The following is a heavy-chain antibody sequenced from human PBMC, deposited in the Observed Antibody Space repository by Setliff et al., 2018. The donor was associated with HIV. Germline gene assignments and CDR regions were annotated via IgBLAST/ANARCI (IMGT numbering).Heavy chain of an antibody. V-gene: IGHV4-39*01. CDR2: IYSNGRT. Sequence: KPSETLSLTCTVSRDSISSSSDYWGWIRQSSGKGLEWIGTIYSNGRTYYNPSLKSRLTMPLDTSKSQFSLKLRSVTAADTAVYYCARRIAVAKYYFDFWGQGTLVTVSS. J-gene: IGHJ4*02. D-gene: IGHD6-19*01. CDR3: ARRIAVAKYYFDF. CDR1: RDSISSSSDY.